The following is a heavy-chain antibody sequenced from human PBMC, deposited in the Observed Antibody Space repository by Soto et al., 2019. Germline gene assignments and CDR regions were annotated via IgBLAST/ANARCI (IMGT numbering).Heavy chain of an antibody. J-gene: IGHJ4*02. V-gene: IGHV3-30*18. D-gene: IGHD6-13*01. CDR2: ISYVGSNK. CDR3: AKDGRRGSSSYTGESY. CDR1: GFTFSSYG. Sequence: QVQLVESGGGVVQPGRSLRLSCAASGFTFSSYGMHWVRQAPGKGLGWGAVISYVGSNKYYADSVKGRFTISRDNSKNTLYLQMNSLRAEDTAVYYCAKDGRRGSSSYTGESYWGQGTLVTVSS.